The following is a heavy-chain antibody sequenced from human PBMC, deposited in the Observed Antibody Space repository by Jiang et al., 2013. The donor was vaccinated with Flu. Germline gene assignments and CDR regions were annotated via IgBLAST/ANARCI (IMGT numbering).Heavy chain of an antibody. D-gene: IGHD1-26*01. CDR1: GYTFTGYY. CDR2: INPNSGGT. V-gene: IGHV1-2*04. CDR3: ARDWKDSWEHTSWFDP. Sequence: SGAEVKKPGASVKVSCKASGYTFTGYYMHWVRQAPGQGLEWMGWINPNSGGTNYAQKFQGWVTMTRDTSISTAYMELSRLRSDDTAVYYCARDWKDSWEHTSWFDPWGQGTLVTVSS. J-gene: IGHJ5*02.